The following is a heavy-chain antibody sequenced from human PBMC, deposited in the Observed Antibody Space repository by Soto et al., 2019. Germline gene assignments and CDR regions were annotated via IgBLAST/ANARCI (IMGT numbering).Heavy chain of an antibody. CDR2: IYPGDSDA. D-gene: IGHD3-10*01. CDR3: ARQGGEYNTMSDY. Sequence: GESLKISCKGSVYTFSKYWIGWVRQTPGKGLEWMGVIYPGDSDARYSPSFEGQVTFSVGKSINTAYLQWNSLKASDTAMYYCARQGGEYNTMSDYWGQGTLVTVSS. J-gene: IGHJ4*02. V-gene: IGHV5-51*01. CDR1: VYTFSKYW.